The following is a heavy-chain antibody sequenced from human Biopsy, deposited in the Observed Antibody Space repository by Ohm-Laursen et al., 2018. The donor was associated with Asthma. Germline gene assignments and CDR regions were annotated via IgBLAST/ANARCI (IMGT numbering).Heavy chain of an antibody. J-gene: IGHJ4*02. CDR2: ISYDGSSI. Sequence: RSLRLSCAASRFTYEMHWVRQAPGKGLEWVAVISYDGSSIYYADSVKGRFTISRDNSKNTLYLQMNSLRGDDTAVYYCARDMNRDGWYFDYWGQGTLVTVSS. V-gene: IGHV3-30*04. CDR3: ARDMNRDGWYFDY. CDR1: RFTYE. D-gene: IGHD5-24*01.